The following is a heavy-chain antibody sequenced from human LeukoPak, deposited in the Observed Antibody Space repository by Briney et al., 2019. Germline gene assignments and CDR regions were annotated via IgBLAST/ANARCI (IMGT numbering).Heavy chain of an antibody. CDR2: ISYDERKK. CDR1: GFTFSDYG. J-gene: IGHJ4*02. V-gene: IGHV3-30*03. CDR3: ARDAYYGLGSPADY. D-gene: IGHD3-10*01. Sequence: GSSLRLSCAASGFTFSDYGMHWVPKAPGKGLEGVSVISYDERKKTYGDSVKGRLTISRDNSKNILYLQKNTQSAEDTAVYYCARDAYYGLGSPADYWGQGTLVTVSS.